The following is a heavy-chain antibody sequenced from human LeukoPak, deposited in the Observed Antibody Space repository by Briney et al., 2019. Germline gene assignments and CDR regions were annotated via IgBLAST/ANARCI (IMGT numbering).Heavy chain of an antibody. V-gene: IGHV1-69*05. CDR1: GGTFSSYA. CDR2: IIPIFGTA. CDR3: ARERPQRLGAAPLYWYFDL. J-gene: IGHJ2*01. Sequence: ASVKVSCKASGGTFSSYAISWVRQAPGQGLEWMGGIIPIFGTANYAQKFQGRVTITTDESTSTAYMELSSLRSEDTAVYYCARERPQRLGAAPLYWYFDLWGRGTLVTVSS. D-gene: IGHD6-25*01.